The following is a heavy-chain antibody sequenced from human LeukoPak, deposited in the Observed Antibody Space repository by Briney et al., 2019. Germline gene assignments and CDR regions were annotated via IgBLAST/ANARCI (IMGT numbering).Heavy chain of an antibody. CDR2: MNPNSGNT. V-gene: IGHV1-8*01. Sequence: ASVKVSCKASGYTFISYDINWVRQATGQGLEWMGWMNPNSGNTGYAQKFQGRVAMTRNTSISTAYMELSSLRSEDTAVYYCARSPRGYCSSTSCLPNDYWGQGTLVTVSS. J-gene: IGHJ4*02. CDR1: GYTFISYD. D-gene: IGHD2-2*01. CDR3: ARSPRGYCSSTSCLPNDY.